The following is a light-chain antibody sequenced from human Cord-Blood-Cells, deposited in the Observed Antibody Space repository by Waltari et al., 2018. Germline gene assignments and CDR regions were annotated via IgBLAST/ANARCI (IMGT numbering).Light chain of an antibody. CDR2: EVS. CDR1: CSDVGSYNL. V-gene: IGLV2-23*02. Sequence: QSALTQPASVSGSPGQSITIPCTGTCSDVGSYNLVSWYQQHPGKAPKLMIYEVSKRPSGVSNRFSGSKSGNTASLTISGLQAEDEADYYCCSYAGSSTYVVFGGGTKLTVL. J-gene: IGLJ2*01. CDR3: CSYAGSSTYVV.